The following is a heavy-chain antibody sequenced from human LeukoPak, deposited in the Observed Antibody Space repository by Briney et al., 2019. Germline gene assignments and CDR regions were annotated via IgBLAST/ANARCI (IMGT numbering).Heavy chain of an antibody. CDR2: INPSGGST. D-gene: IGHD3-22*01. V-gene: IGHV1-46*01. J-gene: IGHJ4*02. Sequence: GASVKVSCEASGYTFTGSYIHWVRQAPGQGLEWMGIINPSGGSTSYAQKFQGRVTMTRDTSTSTVYMDLSSLTSEDTAVYYCARDVISYYYDSSGSPIGSHFDYWGQGTLVTVSS. CDR1: GYTFTGSY. CDR3: ARDVISYYYDSSGSPIGSHFDY.